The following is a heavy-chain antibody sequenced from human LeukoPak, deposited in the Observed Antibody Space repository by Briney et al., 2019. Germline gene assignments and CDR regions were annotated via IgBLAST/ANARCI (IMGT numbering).Heavy chain of an antibody. D-gene: IGHD6-13*01. CDR1: GFTVTNDY. V-gene: IGHV3-66*01. CDR2: IYSGGST. CDR3: ATDVRSSPLGF. J-gene: IGHJ4*01. Sequence: GGSLRLSCAVSGFTVTNDYMNWVRQAPGKGLEWASIIYSGGSTYYADSVKGRFTISRDSSNNTLFLQMSNLRADDSGLYYCATDVRSSPLGFWGHGTLVTVSS.